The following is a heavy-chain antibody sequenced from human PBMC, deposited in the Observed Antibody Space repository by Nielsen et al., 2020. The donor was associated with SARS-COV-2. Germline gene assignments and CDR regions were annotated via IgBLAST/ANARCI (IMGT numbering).Heavy chain of an antibody. D-gene: IGHD3-3*01. Sequence: VKVSCKASGYTFTSYAMNWVRQAPGQGLEWMGWINTNTGNPTYAQGFTGRFVFSLDTSVSTAYLQISSLKAEDTAVYYCARNLLRFHLYYYYGMDVWGQGTTVTVSS. J-gene: IGHJ6*02. CDR3: ARNLLRFHLYYYYGMDV. CDR2: INTNTGNP. CDR1: GYTFTSYA. V-gene: IGHV7-4-1*02.